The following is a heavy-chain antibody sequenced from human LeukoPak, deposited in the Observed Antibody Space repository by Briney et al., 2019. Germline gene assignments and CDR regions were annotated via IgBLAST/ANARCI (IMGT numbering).Heavy chain of an antibody. J-gene: IGHJ5*02. CDR2: NSGST. CDR1: GGSISSYY. D-gene: IGHD1-26*01. Sequence: PSETLSLTCTVSGGSISSYYWSWIRQPPGKGLEWIGYNSGSTNYNPSLKSRVTISVDTSKNQFSLKLSSVTAADTAVYYCARAKWELLPSWFDPWGQGTLVTVSS. CDR3: ARAKWELLPSWFDP. V-gene: IGHV4-59*12.